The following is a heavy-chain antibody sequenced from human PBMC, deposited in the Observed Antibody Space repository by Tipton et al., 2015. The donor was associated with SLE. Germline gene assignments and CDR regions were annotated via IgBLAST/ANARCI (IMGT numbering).Heavy chain of an antibody. Sequence: VQLVQSGAEVKQPGESLKISCKASGYRFSKYWIAWVRQMPGKGLEWMGIIYPYDSDTRYSPSFQGQVTLPADKSISTAYLQWSSLKASDTAIYYCARLLPPGYNGLDVWGQGTTVTVSS. V-gene: IGHV5-51*03. J-gene: IGHJ6*02. CDR3: ARLLPPGYNGLDV. CDR1: GYRFSKYW. CDR2: IYPYDSDT.